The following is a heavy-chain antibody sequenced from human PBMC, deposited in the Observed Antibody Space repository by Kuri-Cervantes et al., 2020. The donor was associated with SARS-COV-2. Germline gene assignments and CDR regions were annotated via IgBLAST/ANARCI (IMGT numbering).Heavy chain of an antibody. CDR2: ISYDGSNK. CDR3: ARGPHHYDILTGYYFDY. V-gene: IGHV3-30-3*01. D-gene: IGHD3-9*01. J-gene: IGHJ4*02. CDR1: GFTFSSYA. Sequence: GESLKISCAASGFTFSSYAMHWVRQAPGKGLEWVAVISYDGSNKYYADSVKGRFTISRDNSKNTLYLQMNSPRAEDTAVYYCARGPHHYDILTGYYFDYWGQGTLGTVSS.